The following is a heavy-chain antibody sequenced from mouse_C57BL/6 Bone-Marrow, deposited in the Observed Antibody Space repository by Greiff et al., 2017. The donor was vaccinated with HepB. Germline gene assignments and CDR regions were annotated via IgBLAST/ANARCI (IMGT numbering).Heavy chain of an antibody. CDR1: GYTFTSYW. Sequence: QVQLQQPGAELVKPGASVKMSCKASGYTFTSYWITWVKQRPGQGLEWIGDIYPGSGSTNYNEKFKSKATLTVDTSSSTAYMQLSSLTSEDSAVYYCARGHYYGSSRDYWGQGTTLTVSS. D-gene: IGHD1-1*01. CDR2: IYPGSGST. J-gene: IGHJ2*01. CDR3: ARGHYYGSSRDY. V-gene: IGHV1-55*01.